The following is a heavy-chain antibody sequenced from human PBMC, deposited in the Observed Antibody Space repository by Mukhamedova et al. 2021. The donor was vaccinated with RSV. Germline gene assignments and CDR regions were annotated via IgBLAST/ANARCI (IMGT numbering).Heavy chain of an antibody. Sequence: NYAQKFQGRVTMTRDTSISTAYMELSRLRSDDTAVYYCAIRRSRYSSSWYDSDAFDIWGQGTMVTVSS. V-gene: IGHV1-2*02. CDR3: AIRRSRYSSSWYDSDAFDI. D-gene: IGHD6-13*01. J-gene: IGHJ3*02.